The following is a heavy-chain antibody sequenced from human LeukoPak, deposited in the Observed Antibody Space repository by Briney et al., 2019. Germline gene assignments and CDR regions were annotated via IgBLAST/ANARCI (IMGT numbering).Heavy chain of an antibody. V-gene: IGHV4-59*01. CDR2: IYYSGST. D-gene: IGHD4-17*01. Sequence: SETLSLTCTVSGGSISSYYWGWIRQPPGKGLEWIGYIYYSGSTNYNPSLKSRVTISVDTSKNQFSLKLSSVTAADTAVYYCARVPYGDYEDAFDIWGQGTMVTVSS. J-gene: IGHJ3*02. CDR3: ARVPYGDYEDAFDI. CDR1: GGSISSYY.